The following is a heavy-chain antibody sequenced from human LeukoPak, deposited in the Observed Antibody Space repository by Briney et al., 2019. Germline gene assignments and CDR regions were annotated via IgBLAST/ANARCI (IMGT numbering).Heavy chain of an antibody. J-gene: IGHJ4*02. Sequence: SETLSLTCTVSGGSITSRAYYWGWIRQPPGKGLEWVGSVYYSGSTYHNPSLKSRVTMSVDTSKNQFSLKLSSVTAADTAVYYCASLDYGGNYVDDWGRGTLVTVSS. V-gene: IGHV4-39*07. CDR3: ASLDYGGNYVDD. CDR2: VYYSGST. CDR1: GGSITSRAYY. D-gene: IGHD4-23*01.